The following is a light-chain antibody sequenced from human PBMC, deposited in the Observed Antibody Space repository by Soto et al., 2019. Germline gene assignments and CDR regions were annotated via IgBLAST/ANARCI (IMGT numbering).Light chain of an antibody. CDR2: DAP. CDR1: QSVDSY. CDR3: HQRSNWPT. Sequence: EIVLTQSPATLSLSPGERATLSCRASQSVDSYLAWYQQKPGQAPRLLIYDAPNRATGIPARFSGSGSGTDFTLTISSLEPEDFAVYYCHQRSNWPTFGPGTKVDIK. V-gene: IGKV3-11*01. J-gene: IGKJ3*01.